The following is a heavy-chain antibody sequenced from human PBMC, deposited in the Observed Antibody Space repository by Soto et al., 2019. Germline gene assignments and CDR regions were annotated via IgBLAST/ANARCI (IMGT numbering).Heavy chain of an antibody. CDR1: GDSIGGSNFY. CDR3: ARTGRIAIFGVVTEFDP. Sequence: SETLSVTCTVSGDSIGGSNFYWGWLRQPLGKGLEWIGSIFYGGNTYYNPSLKSRVIMSVDTSKNQLSLRLNSVTAADTAVYYCARTGRIAIFGVVTEFDPWGPGTLVTVSS. D-gene: IGHD3-3*01. J-gene: IGHJ5*02. V-gene: IGHV4-39*01. CDR2: IFYGGNT.